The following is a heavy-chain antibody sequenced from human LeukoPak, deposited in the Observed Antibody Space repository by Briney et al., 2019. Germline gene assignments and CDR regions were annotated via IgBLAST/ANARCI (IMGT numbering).Heavy chain of an antibody. J-gene: IGHJ1*01. D-gene: IGHD3-10*01. V-gene: IGHV3-23*01. Sequence: GGSLRLSCVGSGFTFRSHAMSWVRQAPEKGLEFVSGIYENGGTTYYADSVKGRFTASRDNSENTLYLQMNSLRVEDTAMYYCVSYYWGQGTLVTVSS. CDR3: VSYY. CDR1: GFTFRSHA. CDR2: IYENGGTT.